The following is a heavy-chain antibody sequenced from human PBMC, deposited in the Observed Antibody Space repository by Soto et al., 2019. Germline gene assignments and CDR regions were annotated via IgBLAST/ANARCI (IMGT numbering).Heavy chain of an antibody. CDR2: TGTAGDT. Sequence: GGSLRLSCAASGFTFSSYDMHWVRQATGKGLEWVSATGTAGDTYYPGSVKGRFTISRENAKNSLYLQMNSLRAEDTAVYYCARARGYCSSTSCYVDDVGNAFDIWGQGTMVTVSS. J-gene: IGHJ3*02. D-gene: IGHD2-2*01. V-gene: IGHV3-13*01. CDR3: ARARGYCSSTSCYVDDVGNAFDI. CDR1: GFTFSSYD.